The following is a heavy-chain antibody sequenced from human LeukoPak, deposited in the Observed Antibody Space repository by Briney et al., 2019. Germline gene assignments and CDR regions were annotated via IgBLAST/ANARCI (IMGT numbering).Heavy chain of an antibody. CDR2: ISSSGSTI. V-gene: IGHV3-11*04. J-gene: IGHJ4*02. Sequence: GGSLRLSCAAPGFTFSDYYMSWIRQAPGKGLEWVSYISSSGSTIYYADSVKGRFTISRDNAKNSLYLQMNSLRAEDTAVYYCARDLSWGSLDYWGQGTLVTVSS. CDR1: GFTFSDYY. D-gene: IGHD7-27*01. CDR3: ARDLSWGSLDY.